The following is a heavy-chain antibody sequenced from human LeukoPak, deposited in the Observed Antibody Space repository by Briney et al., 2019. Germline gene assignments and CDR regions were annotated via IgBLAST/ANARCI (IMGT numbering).Heavy chain of an antibody. CDR3: AKDYQVYVVVPAAGHYGMDV. Sequence: PGGSLRLSCAASGFTFSSYAMSWVRQAPGKGLEWVSAISGSGGSTYYADSVKGRFTISRDNSKNTLYLQMNSLRAEDTAVYYCAKDYQVYVVVPAAGHYGMDVWGQGTTVTVSS. CDR1: GFTFSSYA. D-gene: IGHD2-2*01. V-gene: IGHV3-23*01. J-gene: IGHJ6*02. CDR2: ISGSGGST.